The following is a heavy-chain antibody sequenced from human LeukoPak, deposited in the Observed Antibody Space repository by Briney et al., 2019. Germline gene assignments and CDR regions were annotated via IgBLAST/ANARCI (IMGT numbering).Heavy chain of an antibody. Sequence: PGGSLRLSCAASGFTFSSYWMSWVRQAPGKGLEWVANIKRDGSEKYYVDSVKGRFTISRDNAKNSLYLQMNSLRAEDTAVYYCARGLVGYYDILTYDAFDIWGQGTMVTVSS. CDR2: IKRDGSEK. J-gene: IGHJ3*02. D-gene: IGHD3-9*01. V-gene: IGHV3-7*03. CDR1: GFTFSSYW. CDR3: ARGLVGYYDILTYDAFDI.